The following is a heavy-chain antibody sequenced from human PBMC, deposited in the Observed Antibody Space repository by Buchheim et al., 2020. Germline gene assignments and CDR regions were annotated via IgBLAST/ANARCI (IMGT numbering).Heavy chain of an antibody. V-gene: IGHV3-11*06. CDR1: GFTFSDYY. J-gene: IGHJ6*02. CDR3: AREIAAAGWTYHYYYGMDV. Sequence: QVQLVESGGGLVKPGGSLRLSCAASGFTFSDYYMSWIRQAPGKGLEWVSYISSSSSYTNYADSVKGRFTISRDNAKNSLYLQMNSLRAEDTAVYYCAREIAAAGWTYHYYYGMDVWGQGTT. CDR2: ISSSSSYT. D-gene: IGHD6-13*01.